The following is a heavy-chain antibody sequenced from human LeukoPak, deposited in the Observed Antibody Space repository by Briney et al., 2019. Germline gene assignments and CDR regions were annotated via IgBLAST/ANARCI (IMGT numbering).Heavy chain of an antibody. Sequence: GGSQRLSCSASGFTFSSYPMIWVRQAPGKGLEWVSGNWNCGDTGYADSVKGRFTISRDNAEHFLFLAMHSVRGRDRCVYFWATRSRGYSYGGFDYWGQGTLVTGSS. CDR3: ATRSRGYSYGGFDY. J-gene: IGHJ4*02. V-gene: IGHV3-20*04. CDR1: GFTFSSYP. CDR2: NWNCGDT. D-gene: IGHD5-18*01.